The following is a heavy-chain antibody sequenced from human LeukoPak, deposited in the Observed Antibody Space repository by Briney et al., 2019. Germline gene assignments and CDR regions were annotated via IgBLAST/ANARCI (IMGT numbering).Heavy chain of an antibody. Sequence: SCKASGGTFSSYAMSWVRQAPGKGLEWVSAISGSGGSTYYADSVKGRFTISRDNSKNTLYLQMNSLRAEDTAVYYCAKGQVVPAGTANYYYYYYMDVWGKGTTVTVSS. J-gene: IGHJ6*03. D-gene: IGHD2-2*01. V-gene: IGHV3-23*01. CDR1: GGTFSSYA. CDR2: ISGSGGST. CDR3: AKGQVVPAGTANYYYYYYMDV.